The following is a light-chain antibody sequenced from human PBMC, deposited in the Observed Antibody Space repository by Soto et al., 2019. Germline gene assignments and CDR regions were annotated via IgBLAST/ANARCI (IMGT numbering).Light chain of an antibody. CDR3: QQRSRGYT. CDR1: QSISSY. J-gene: IGKJ2*01. V-gene: IGKV3-11*01. Sequence: EILLTQSPATLSLSPWERATLSCRASQSISSYLAWYQQKPGQAPRLLIYDASNRATGIPARFSGSGSGTYFTLTITSLESEDLAVYYCQQRSRGYTFGQGTKLELK. CDR2: DAS.